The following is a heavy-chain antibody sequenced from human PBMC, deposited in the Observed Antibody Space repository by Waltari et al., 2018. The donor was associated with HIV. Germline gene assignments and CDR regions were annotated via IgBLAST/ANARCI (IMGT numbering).Heavy chain of an antibody. Sequence: EVQLVESGGGLVQPGGSLRLSCAASGFTFSSYSMNWVRQAPGKGREGVSYISSSSSTIYYADSVKGRFTISRDNAKNSLYLQMNSLRAEDTAVYYCARDVGNELLLWFGELYPHYGMDVWGQGTTVTVSS. D-gene: IGHD3-10*01. V-gene: IGHV3-48*01. CDR3: ARDVGNELLLWFGELYPHYGMDV. J-gene: IGHJ6*02. CDR1: GFTFSSYS. CDR2: ISSSSSTI.